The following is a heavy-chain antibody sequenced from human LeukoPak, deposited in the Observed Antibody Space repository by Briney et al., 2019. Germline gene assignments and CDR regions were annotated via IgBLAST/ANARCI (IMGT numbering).Heavy chain of an antibody. D-gene: IGHD3-22*01. CDR1: GYTFTTYG. V-gene: IGHV1-18*01. CDR2: ISANNGNT. Sequence: ASVKVSCKASGYTFTTYGITWVRRAPGQGLEWMGWISANNGNTNCAQKFQGRVTMTTDTSTSTAYMELRSLRSDDTAVYFCARGLNPTYYYDNSGYSDYWGQGTLVTVSS. CDR3: ARGLNPTYYYDNSGYSDY. J-gene: IGHJ4*02.